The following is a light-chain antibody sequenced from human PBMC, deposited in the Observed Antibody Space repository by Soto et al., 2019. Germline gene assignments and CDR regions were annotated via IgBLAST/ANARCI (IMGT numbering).Light chain of an antibody. V-gene: IGLV4-69*01. J-gene: IGLJ2*01. CDR1: SGHSTYA. CDR2: LNSDGSH. CDR3: QTWGTGIHV. Sequence: QLVLTQSPSASASLGASVKLTCTLSSGHSTYAIAWHQQQPEKGPRYLMNLNSDGSHTKGDGIPDRFSGSSSGAGRYLTISNHLSEDEADYFGQTWGTGIHVFGGGTKLTVL.